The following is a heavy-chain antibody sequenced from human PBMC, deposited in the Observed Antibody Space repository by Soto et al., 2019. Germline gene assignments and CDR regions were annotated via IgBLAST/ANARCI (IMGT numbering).Heavy chain of an antibody. CDR2: IWSDGSRK. CDR1: GFTFRSYG. D-gene: IGHD2-21*02. V-gene: IGHV3-33*01. CDR3: ARDRGDCPGGHCSSYFDL. J-gene: IGHJ4*02. Sequence: QGQLVESGGGLVQPGTSLRLSCAASGFTFRSYGMQWVRQAPGKGQEWVAVIWSDGSRKYYAASVEGRATISRDNSDNTLYLQMDSLRAEHTALYFCARDRGDCPGGHCSSYFDLWGRGSLVTVSS.